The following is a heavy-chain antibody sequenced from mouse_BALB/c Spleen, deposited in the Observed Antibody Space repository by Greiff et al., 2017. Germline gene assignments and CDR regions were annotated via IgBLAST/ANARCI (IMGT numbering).Heavy chain of an antibody. CDR1: GYSITSDYA. V-gene: IGHV3-2*02. CDR3: ARSAPGFAY. CDR2: ISYSGST. J-gene: IGHJ3*01. Sequence: ESGPGLVKPSQSLSLTCTVTGYSITSDYAWNWIRQFPGNILEWMGYISYSGSTSYNPSLKSRISITRDTSKNQFFLQLNSVTTEDTATYYCARSAPGFAYWGQGTLVTVSA.